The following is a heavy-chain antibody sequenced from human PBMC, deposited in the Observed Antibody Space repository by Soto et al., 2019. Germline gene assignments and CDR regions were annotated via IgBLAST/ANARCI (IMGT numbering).Heavy chain of an antibody. V-gene: IGHV3-48*03. J-gene: IGHJ4*02. CDR2: ISSSGSTI. CDR1: GFTFSSYE. Sequence: EVQLVESGGGLVQPGGSLRLSCAASGFTFSSYEMNWVRQAPGKGLEWVSYISSSGSTIYYADSVKGRFTISRDNAKNSLYLQMNSLRAEDTAVYYCASLSWNVDYWGQGTLVTVSS. D-gene: IGHD1-1*01. CDR3: ASLSWNVDY.